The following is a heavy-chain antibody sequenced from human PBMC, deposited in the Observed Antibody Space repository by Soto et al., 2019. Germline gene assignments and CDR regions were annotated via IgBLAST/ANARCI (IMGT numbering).Heavy chain of an antibody. CDR2: ISYDGSNK. CDR1: GFTFSSYA. J-gene: IGHJ4*02. CDR3: AGGDTAMVTGFDY. Sequence: QVQLVEPGGGVVQPGRSLRLSCAASGFTFSSYAMHWVRQAPGKGLEWVAAISYDGSNKYYADSVKGRFTISRDNSKNTLYLQMNSLRAEDTAVYYCAGGDTAMVTGFDYWGQGTLVTVSS. V-gene: IGHV3-30-3*01. D-gene: IGHD5-18*01.